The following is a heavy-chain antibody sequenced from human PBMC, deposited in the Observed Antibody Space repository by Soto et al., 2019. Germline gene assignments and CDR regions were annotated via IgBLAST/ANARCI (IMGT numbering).Heavy chain of an antibody. CDR2: INPNSGAT. D-gene: IGHD5-12*01. Sequence: GASVKVSCKPSGYTFTGYYIHWVRQAPGQGLEWMGWINPNSGATNYAQKFQGRVTMTSDTSMGTAYVELARLRSDDTAVYYCVRDLVTTIGDFDYWGQGTLVTVSS. CDR1: GYTFTGYY. J-gene: IGHJ4*02. V-gene: IGHV1-2*02. CDR3: VRDLVTTIGDFDY.